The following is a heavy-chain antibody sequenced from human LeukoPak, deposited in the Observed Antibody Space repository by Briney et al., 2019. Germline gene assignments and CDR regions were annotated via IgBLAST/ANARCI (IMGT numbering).Heavy chain of an antibody. D-gene: IGHD6-19*01. CDR2: IYYSGST. Sequence: SETLSLTCTVSGDSVTSYYWSWIRQPPGKGLEWIGYIYYSGSTNHNPSLKSRVTMSVDMSKNQISLELSSVTAADTAVYYWARHVRYWAGTTCDVIPGSDYWGQGTLVTVSS. CDR3: ARHVRYWAGTTCDVIPGSDY. V-gene: IGHV4-59*08. CDR1: GDSVTSYY. J-gene: IGHJ4*02.